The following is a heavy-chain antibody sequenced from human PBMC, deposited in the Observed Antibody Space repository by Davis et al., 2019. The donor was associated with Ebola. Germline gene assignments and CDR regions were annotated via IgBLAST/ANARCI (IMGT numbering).Heavy chain of an antibody. Sequence: GESLKISCAVSGVTFRNYVMNWVRQAPGKGLEWIAFISSGGHDTYYADSVRGRFTISRDNAKNLLYLQLNSLRDEDTALYYCAKDAEDGSGNWFFDFRGRGALVTVSS. J-gene: IGHJ2*01. CDR3: AKDAEDGSGNWFFDF. V-gene: IGHV3-48*02. D-gene: IGHD5-24*01. CDR1: GVTFRNYV. CDR2: ISSGGHDT.